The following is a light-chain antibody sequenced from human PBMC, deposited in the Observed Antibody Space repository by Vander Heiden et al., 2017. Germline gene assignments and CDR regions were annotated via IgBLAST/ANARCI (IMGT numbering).Light chain of an antibody. CDR2: DAS. CDR1: QSVSRY. J-gene: IGKJ2*01. Sequence: EIVLTQSPATLSLSPGERAALSCRASQSVSRYLAWFQQKPGQAPRLLIYDASNRATGIPARFSGSGSGTDFALTISRLEPEDVAVYYCQQRSNWPYTFGQGTKVEIK. V-gene: IGKV3-11*01. CDR3: QQRSNWPYT.